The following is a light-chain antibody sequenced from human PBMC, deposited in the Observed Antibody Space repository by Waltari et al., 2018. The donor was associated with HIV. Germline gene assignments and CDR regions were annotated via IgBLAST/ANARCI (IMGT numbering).Light chain of an antibody. Sequence: QSALTQPPSASGSPGQSVTISCTGTSRDVGGYNYVSWYQQHPGKAPQLLIAEVSKRPSGDPVRFSGSKSGNTASLTVSGLQAEDEADYYCSSYAGSINVLFGGGTKLAVL. CDR3: SSYAGSINVL. CDR1: SRDVGGYNY. V-gene: IGLV2-8*01. J-gene: IGLJ2*01. CDR2: EVS.